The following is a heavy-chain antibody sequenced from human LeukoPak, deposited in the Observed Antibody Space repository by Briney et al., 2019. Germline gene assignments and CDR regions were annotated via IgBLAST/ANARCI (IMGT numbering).Heavy chain of an antibody. Sequence: ASVKVSCKASGYTFTGYYMHWVRQAPGQGLEWMGRINPNSGGTNYAQKFQGRVTMTRDTSISIAYMELSRLRSDDTAVYYCARARRYYYGSGSYPDVWGQGTTVTVSS. J-gene: IGHJ6*02. V-gene: IGHV1-2*06. CDR2: INPNSGGT. D-gene: IGHD3-10*01. CDR3: ARARRYYYGSGSYPDV. CDR1: GYTFTGYY.